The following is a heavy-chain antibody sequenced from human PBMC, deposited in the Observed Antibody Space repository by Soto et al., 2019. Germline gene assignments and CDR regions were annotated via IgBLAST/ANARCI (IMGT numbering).Heavy chain of an antibody. CDR2: ISGSGGST. J-gene: IGHJ6*03. CDR1: GFTFSSYA. V-gene: IGHV3-23*01. CDR3: AKSRGAGYYYYYMDV. Sequence: EVQLLESGGGLVQPGGSLRLSCAASGFTFSSYAMSWVRQAPGKGLEWVSAISGSGGSTYYADSVKGRFTIARDNSKNTLYLQMNSLRAEDTAVYYCAKSRGAGYYYYYMDVWGKGTTVTVSS. D-gene: IGHD1-26*01.